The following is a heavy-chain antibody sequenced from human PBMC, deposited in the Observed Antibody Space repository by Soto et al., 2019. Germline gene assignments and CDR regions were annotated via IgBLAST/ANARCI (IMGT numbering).Heavy chain of an antibody. CDR1: GYTFTGYY. CDR2: INPNSGGT. J-gene: IGHJ3*02. CDR3: ARGLVPAAIVYAFDI. V-gene: IGHV1-2*04. D-gene: IGHD2-2*01. Sequence: AASVKVSCKASGYTFTGYYMHWVRQAPGQGLEWMGWINPNSGGTNYAQKFQGWVTMTRDTSISTAYMELSRLRSDDTAVYYCARGLVPAAIVYAFDIWGQGTMVTVSS.